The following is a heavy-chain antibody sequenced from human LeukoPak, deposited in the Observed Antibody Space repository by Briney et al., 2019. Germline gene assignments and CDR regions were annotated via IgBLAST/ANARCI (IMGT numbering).Heavy chain of an antibody. V-gene: IGHV3-48*03. J-gene: IGHJ4*02. CDR2: ISSSGGTK. Sequence: PGGSLRLSCSASGFTFSSYEMNWVRQAPGKGLEWLSYISSSGGTKYYADSVKGRFSISRDNAKNSLYLQMNSLSVEDTAVYYCARAHPSDYWGRGTLVTVSS. CDR3: ARAHPSDY. CDR1: GFTFSSYE.